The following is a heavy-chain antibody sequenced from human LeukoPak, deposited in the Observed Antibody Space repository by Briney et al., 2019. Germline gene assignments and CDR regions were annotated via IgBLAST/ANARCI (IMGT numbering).Heavy chain of an antibody. CDR1: GYTFTSYY. CDR2: INPSGGST. Sequence: ASVKVSCKASGYTFTSYYVHWVRQAPGQGLEWMGIINPSGGSTSYAQKFQGRVTMTRDTSTSTVYMELSSLRSEDTAVYYCASERSVGWFDYWGQGTLVTVSS. D-gene: IGHD6-19*01. V-gene: IGHV1-46*01. CDR3: ASERSVGWFDY. J-gene: IGHJ4*02.